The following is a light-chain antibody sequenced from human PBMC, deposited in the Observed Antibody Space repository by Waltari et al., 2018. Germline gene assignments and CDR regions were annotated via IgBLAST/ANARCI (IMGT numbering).Light chain of an antibody. Sequence: EIMMTQSPDTLSVSPGERATLSCRASRSVGSNLAWYQMKPGQAPRLLIFDTSTRATGIPGRFSGSGSGTEFTLTISSLQPDDFATYYCQQYNSYPWTFGQGTKVEIK. J-gene: IGKJ1*01. CDR3: QQYNSYPWT. V-gene: IGKV3-15*01. CDR1: RSVGSN. CDR2: DTS.